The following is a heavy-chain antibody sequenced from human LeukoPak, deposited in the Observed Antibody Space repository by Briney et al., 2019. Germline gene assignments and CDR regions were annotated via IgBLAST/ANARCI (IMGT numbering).Heavy chain of an antibody. CDR3: AREYSSSSGSYYY. Sequence: GASVKVSCKASGYTFTNYYMNCVRQAPGQGLEWMGLINPSGGSTSYAQKFQGRVTMTRDTSTSTVYMELSSLRSEDTAVYYCAREYSSSSGSYYYWGQGTLVTVSS. CDR2: INPSGGST. J-gene: IGHJ4*02. V-gene: IGHV1-46*01. D-gene: IGHD6-6*01. CDR1: GYTFTNYY.